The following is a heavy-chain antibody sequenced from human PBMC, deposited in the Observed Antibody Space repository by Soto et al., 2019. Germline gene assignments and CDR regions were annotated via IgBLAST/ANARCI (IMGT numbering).Heavy chain of an antibody. CDR1: GFTFSSYA. CDR3: AKDGSGAGRGGGNRFGMDV. CDR2: ISGSGGST. V-gene: IGHV3-23*01. Sequence: PGGSLRLSCAASGFTFSSYAMSWVRQAPGKGLEWVSAISGSGGSTYYADSVKGRFTISRDNSKNTLYLQMNSLRAEDTAVYYCAKDGSGAGRGGGNRFGMDVWGQGTTVTVSS. D-gene: IGHD1-26*01. J-gene: IGHJ6*02.